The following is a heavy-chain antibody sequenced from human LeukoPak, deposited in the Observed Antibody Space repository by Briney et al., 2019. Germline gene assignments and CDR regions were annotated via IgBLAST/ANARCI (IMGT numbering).Heavy chain of an antibody. J-gene: IGHJ4*02. CDR3: ARISEATVY. V-gene: IGHV1-2*02. CDR1: GYTSTGYY. CDR2: INPSSGGT. Sequence: ASVKVSCKASGYTSTGYYMHWVRQAPGQGLEWMGWINPSSGGTNYAQKFQGRVTMTRDTSISTAYMELSRLRSDDTAVYYCARISEATVYWGQGTLVTVSS. D-gene: IGHD4-17*01.